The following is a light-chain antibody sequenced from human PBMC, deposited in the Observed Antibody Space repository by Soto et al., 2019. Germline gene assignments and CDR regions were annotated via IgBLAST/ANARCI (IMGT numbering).Light chain of an antibody. J-gene: IGKJ1*01. CDR1: QSVLFVSNNKNF. CDR2: WAS. V-gene: IGKV4-1*01. CDR3: QQFVHAPT. Sequence: VLTQSPDSLAVSLGGRATIHCRSNQSVLFVSNNKNFLAWYQHKPGQPPKLFLNWASTRESGVPDRFSGSGSGTEFTLSISRLHAEDVAMYYCQQFVHAPTFGQGTKVEI.